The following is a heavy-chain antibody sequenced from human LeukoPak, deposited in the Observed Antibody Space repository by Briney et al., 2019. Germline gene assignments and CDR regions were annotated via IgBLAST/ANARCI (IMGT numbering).Heavy chain of an antibody. D-gene: IGHD1-26*01. CDR2: IYYNGSA. CDR3: ARENRGSDDAVDI. J-gene: IGHJ3*02. Sequence: SETLSLTRTVAGGSIISGNTYWTWIRQPPGKGLEWIGYIYYNGSAQYNPSVKSRVTMSVDTSKNQFSLKLSSVTAADTAVYYCARENRGSDDAVDILGQGTMVTVSS. CDR1: GGSIISGNTY. V-gene: IGHV4-30-4*01.